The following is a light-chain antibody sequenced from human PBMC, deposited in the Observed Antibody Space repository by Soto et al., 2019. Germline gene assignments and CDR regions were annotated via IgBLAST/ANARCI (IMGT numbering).Light chain of an antibody. CDR1: QSVSDN. Sequence: EIVLTQSPGTLSLSPGERATLSCRTSQSVSDNQLAWYQQKPGQAPRLLIYDASYRATGIPARFSGGGSGTDFTLSISSLEPEDFAVYYCQQRSDWLTFGGGTKVDIK. CDR3: QQRSDWLT. CDR2: DAS. V-gene: IGKV3-11*01. J-gene: IGKJ4*01.